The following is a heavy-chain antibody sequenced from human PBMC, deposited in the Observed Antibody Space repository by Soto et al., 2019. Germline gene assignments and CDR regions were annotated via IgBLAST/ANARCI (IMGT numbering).Heavy chain of an antibody. CDR2: INPSGGNT. V-gene: IGHV1-46*01. Sequence: ASVKVSCKASGYTFTSYYMHWVRQAPGQGLEWMGIINPSGGNTSYAQKFQGRVTMTRDTSTSTVYMELSSLGSEDTAVYYCARDIPRGYSYGYAAYIPGFDYWGQGTLVTVSS. CDR3: ARDIPRGYSYGYAAYIPGFDY. CDR1: GYTFTSYY. J-gene: IGHJ4*02. D-gene: IGHD5-18*01.